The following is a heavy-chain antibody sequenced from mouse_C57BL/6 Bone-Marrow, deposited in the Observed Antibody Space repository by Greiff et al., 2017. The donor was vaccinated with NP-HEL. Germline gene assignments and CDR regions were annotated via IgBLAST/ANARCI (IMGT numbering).Heavy chain of an antibody. CDR2: FHPYNDDT. CDR1: GYTFTTYP. D-gene: IGHD1-1*01. CDR3: GSRSNFDYAMDY. V-gene: IGHV1-47*01. J-gene: IGHJ4*01. Sequence: QVQLQQSGAELVKPGASVKMSCKASGYTFTTYPIEWMKQSHGKCLEWIGNFHPYNDDTKYNDKFKGKATLTVEKSSSTVYLDLSRLTSDDSAVLNWGSRSNFDYAMDYWGQGTSVTVSS.